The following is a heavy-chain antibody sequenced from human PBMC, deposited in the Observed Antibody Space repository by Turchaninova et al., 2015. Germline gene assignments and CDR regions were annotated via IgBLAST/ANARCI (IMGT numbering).Heavy chain of an antibody. CDR2: ISTSSTYI. J-gene: IGHJ4*02. CDR1: GFTFSNYA. V-gene: IGHV3-21*01. CDR3: ARGVKYGSSGYYYLDY. D-gene: IGHD3-22*01. Sequence: LVESGGGLVKPGGSLRLSCAASGFTFSNYAMNWVRQAPGKGREWVSSISTSSTYIDYADSVKGRFTIARDNAKNSLYLQMNSLRAEDTAVYYCARGVKYGSSGYYYLDYWGQGTLVTVSS.